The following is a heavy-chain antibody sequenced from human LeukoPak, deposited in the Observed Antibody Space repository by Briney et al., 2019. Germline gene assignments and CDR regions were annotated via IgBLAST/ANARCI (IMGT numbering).Heavy chain of an antibody. CDR3: ARDQEVVPDYGMDV. V-gene: IGHV3-33*01. D-gene: IGHD2-2*01. Sequence: HPGGSLRLSCAASGFTFSSYGMHWARQAPGKGLEWVAVIWYDGSNKYYADSVKGRFTISRDNSKNTLYLQMNSLRAEDTAVYYCARDQEVVPDYGMDVWGQGTTVTVSS. J-gene: IGHJ6*02. CDR2: IWYDGSNK. CDR1: GFTFSSYG.